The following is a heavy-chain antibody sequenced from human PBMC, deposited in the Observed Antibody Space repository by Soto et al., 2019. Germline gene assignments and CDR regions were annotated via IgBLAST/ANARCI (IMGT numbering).Heavy chain of an antibody. Sequence: PSETLSLTCTVSGVSVSSYYWSWIRQPPGKGLEWIGYMYYGGSTNYNPSLKSRVTISVDTSKNQFSLKLSSVTAADTAVYYCAKGRDWFDPWGQGTLVTVSS. J-gene: IGHJ5*02. CDR2: MYYGGST. CDR1: GVSVSSYY. CDR3: AKGRDWFDP. V-gene: IGHV4-59*02.